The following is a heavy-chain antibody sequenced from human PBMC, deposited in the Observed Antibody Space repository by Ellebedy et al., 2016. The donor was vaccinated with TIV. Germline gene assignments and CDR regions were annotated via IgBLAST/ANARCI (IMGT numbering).Heavy chain of an antibody. CDR1: GGSISSYY. Sequence: GSLRLSCTVSGGSISSYYWSWIRQPAGKGLEWIGRIFPSGSTNYNPSLKSRVTMSVDTSKNHFSLKLNSVTAADTAVYYCARSGGPYYYGMDVWGQGTTVTVSS. J-gene: IGHJ6*02. D-gene: IGHD3-10*01. CDR3: ARSGGPYYYGMDV. CDR2: IFPSGST. V-gene: IGHV4-4*07.